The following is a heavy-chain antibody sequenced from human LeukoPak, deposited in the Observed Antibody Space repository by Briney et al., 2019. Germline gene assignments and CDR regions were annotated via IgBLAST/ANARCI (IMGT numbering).Heavy chain of an antibody. CDR1: GFTFSSYG. CDR3: ARDLVVRGRWSWFDP. Sequence: GGTLRLSCAASGFTFSSYGMSWVRQAPGKGLEWVSAIGGSGSTIYYADSVKGRFTISRDNAKNALYLQMNSLRAEDTAVYYCARDLVVRGRWSWFDPWGQGTLVTVSS. D-gene: IGHD3-10*01. V-gene: IGHV3-48*04. CDR2: IGGSGSTI. J-gene: IGHJ5*02.